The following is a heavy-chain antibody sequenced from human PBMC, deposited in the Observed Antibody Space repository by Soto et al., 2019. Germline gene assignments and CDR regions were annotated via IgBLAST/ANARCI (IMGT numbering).Heavy chain of an antibody. D-gene: IGHD3-16*01. J-gene: IGHJ4*02. CDR3: ARGLGTAVFGY. V-gene: IGHV4-4*08. Sequence: QVQLRESGPGLVKASETLSLTCTVSGGSISGYHWSWIRQTPGKRLEWVGYIYPTGSTDYNPSLKSLVTISADPSKNQVSLKLSPVTASDTAVYYCARGLGTAVFGYWCQGALVTVSS. CDR1: GGSISGYH. CDR2: IYPTGST.